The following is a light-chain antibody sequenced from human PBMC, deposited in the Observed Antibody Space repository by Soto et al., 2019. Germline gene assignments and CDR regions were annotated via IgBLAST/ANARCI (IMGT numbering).Light chain of an antibody. CDR1: ESVSDD. J-gene: IGKJ3*01. CDR2: GAS. CDR3: QQYNNWPPFT. V-gene: IGKV3-15*01. Sequence: EIVLTQSPATLSLSPGERATLSCRASESVSDDLAWYQQKPGRAPRLLIYGASTRAAGIPARFSGSGSGTDFTLTITSLQSEDFAVYYCQQYNNWPPFTFGPGTKVDIK.